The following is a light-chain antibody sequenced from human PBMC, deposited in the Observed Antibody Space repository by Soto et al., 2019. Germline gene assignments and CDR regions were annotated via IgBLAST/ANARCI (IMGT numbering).Light chain of an antibody. V-gene: IGKV3-11*01. CDR2: DAS. J-gene: IGKJ1*01. Sequence: EIVLTQSPATLSLSPGERATLFCRASQSVGTYLAWYQQKPGQAPRLLMYDASNRATGIPARFSGGGSGTDFTLTISSLEPEDFAVYYCQGLSNLAWTFGQGTKVDIK. CDR1: QSVGTY. CDR3: QGLSNLAWT.